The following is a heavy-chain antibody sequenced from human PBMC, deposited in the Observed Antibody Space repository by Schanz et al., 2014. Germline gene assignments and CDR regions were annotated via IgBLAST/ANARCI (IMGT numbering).Heavy chain of an antibody. J-gene: IGHJ3*01. CDR2: VHPSGTT. V-gene: IGHV4-34*10. CDR3: TRSTLWSYDV. Sequence: QVQLQESGPGLVKPSETLSLTCTVSGDSVNSNYWSWVRQPPGKGLEWIGEVHPSGTTNYNPSLSSRVTMSVDASKNQFSLILSSMTAADTAVYYCTRSTLWSYDVWGRGTMVIVSS. D-gene: IGHD2-21*01. CDR1: GDSVNSNY.